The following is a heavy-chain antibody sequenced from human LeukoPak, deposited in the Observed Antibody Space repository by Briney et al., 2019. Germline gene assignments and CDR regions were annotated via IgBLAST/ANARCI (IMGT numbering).Heavy chain of an antibody. CDR1: GYPFSGYY. CDR2: IKPNSGDT. V-gene: IGHV1-2*02. D-gene: IGHD1-26*01. Sequence: GASVKVSCKASGYPFSGYYINWVRYGPGQGLEWLGWIKPNSGDTNYAQKSQGRLTMTRDTTISTVYMELNRLRSDDTAVYYCARGDEWELAVDYWGQGTLITVSS. J-gene: IGHJ4*02. CDR3: ARGDEWELAVDY.